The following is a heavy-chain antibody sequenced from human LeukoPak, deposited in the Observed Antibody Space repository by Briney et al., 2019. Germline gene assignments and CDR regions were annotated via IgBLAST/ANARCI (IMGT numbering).Heavy chain of an antibody. Sequence: GGSLRLSCAASGFSVNSNYMSWVRQAPGKGLEWVSAISGSGGSTYYADSVKGRFTISRDNSKNTLYLQMNSLRAEDTAVYYCAKDQGSSSWYGGDYWGQGTLVTVSS. CDR1: GFSVNSNY. CDR3: AKDQGSSSWYGGDY. CDR2: ISGSGGST. V-gene: IGHV3-23*01. J-gene: IGHJ4*02. D-gene: IGHD6-13*01.